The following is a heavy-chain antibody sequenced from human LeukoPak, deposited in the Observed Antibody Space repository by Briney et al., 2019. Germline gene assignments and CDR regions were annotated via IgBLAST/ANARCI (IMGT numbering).Heavy chain of an antibody. CDR3: ASGSETWGLLPKFYFDF. CDR1: GGSFSSYY. Sequence: SETLSLTCSVSGGSFSSYYWSWIRQPPGKRPEWIGNIYYSGSTDYNPSLRSRVTISIDTSKNQFSPKLSSVTAADTAMYYCASGSETWGLLPKFYFDFWGQGILVTVSS. V-gene: IGHV4-59*01. D-gene: IGHD1-26*01. CDR2: IYYSGST. J-gene: IGHJ4*02.